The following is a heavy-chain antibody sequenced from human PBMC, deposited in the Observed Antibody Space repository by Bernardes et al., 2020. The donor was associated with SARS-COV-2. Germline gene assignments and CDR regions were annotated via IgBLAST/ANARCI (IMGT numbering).Heavy chain of an antibody. D-gene: IGHD2-2*01. J-gene: IGHJ4*02. CDR1: RGSPSAWY. CDR3: AKSPAAKRGEDS. CDR2: INHSGST. V-gene: IGHV4-34*01. Sequence: VIPSLSPALYRGSPSAWYLSWLLPPPGKGLEWIGEINHSGSTSYNPSPKSRVTISVDNTSKNQFSLKLTSVTAADTAVYYCAKSPAAKRGEDSWGQGTLVTVSS.